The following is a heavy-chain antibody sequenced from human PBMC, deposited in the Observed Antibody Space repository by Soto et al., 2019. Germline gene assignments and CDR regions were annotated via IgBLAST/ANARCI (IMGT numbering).Heavy chain of an antibody. CDR2: IHYSGDT. J-gene: IGHJ6*02. CDR1: GGSVNNGGYY. D-gene: IGHD3-22*01. Sequence: PSETLSLTCTVSGGSVNNGGYYWSWIRQHPGKGLEWIGYIHYSGDTYYNPSLKSRVTLSVDTSTNQFSLNLSSVTAADTAVYYCARYTYYYDSSGYSDYGMDVWGQGTTVTLSS. V-gene: IGHV4-31*03. CDR3: ARYTYYYDSSGYSDYGMDV.